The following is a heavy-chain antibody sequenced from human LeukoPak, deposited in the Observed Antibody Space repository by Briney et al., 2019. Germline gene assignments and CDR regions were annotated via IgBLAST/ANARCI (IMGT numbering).Heavy chain of an antibody. CDR1: GFTFSSYS. Sequence: GGSLRLSCAASGFTFSSYSMNWVRQAPGKGLEWVSSISSSSSYIYYADSVKGRLTISRDNAKNSLYLQMNSLRAEDTAVYYCARLMVRGVNYYYYGMDVWGQGTTVTVSS. J-gene: IGHJ6*02. D-gene: IGHD3-10*01. V-gene: IGHV3-21*01. CDR3: ARLMVRGVNYYYYGMDV. CDR2: ISSSSSYI.